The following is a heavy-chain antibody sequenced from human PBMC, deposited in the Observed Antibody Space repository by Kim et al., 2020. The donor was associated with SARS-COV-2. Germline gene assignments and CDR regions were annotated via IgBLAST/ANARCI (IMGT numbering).Heavy chain of an antibody. CDR2: IKSKTDGGTT. CDR3: TTDPGGGYSYGLDY. V-gene: IGHV3-15*01. J-gene: IGHJ4*02. Sequence: GGSLRLSCAASGFTFSNAWMSWVRQAPGKGLEWVGRIKSKTDGGTTDYAAPVKGRFTISRDDSKNTLYLQMNSLKTEDTAVYYCTTDPGGGYSYGLDYWGQGTLVTVSS. D-gene: IGHD5-18*01. CDR1: GFTFSNAW.